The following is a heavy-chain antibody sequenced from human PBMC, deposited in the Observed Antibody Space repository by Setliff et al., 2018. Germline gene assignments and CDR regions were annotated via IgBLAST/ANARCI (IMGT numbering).Heavy chain of an antibody. D-gene: IGHD3-16*02. CDR1: GGSFSGYY. CDR2: INHSGST. J-gene: IGHJ6*02. Sequence: PSETLSLTCAVYGGSFSGYYWSWIRQPPGKGLEWIGEINHSGSTNYNPSLKSRFTISVDTSKNQFSLKLSSVTAADTAVYYCARGGLNEGWGSYRFEGYYYYGMDVWGQGTTVTVSS. V-gene: IGHV4-34*01. CDR3: ARGGLNEGWGSYRFEGYYYYGMDV.